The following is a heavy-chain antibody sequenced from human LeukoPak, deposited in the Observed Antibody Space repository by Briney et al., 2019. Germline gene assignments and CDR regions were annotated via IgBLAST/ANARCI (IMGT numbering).Heavy chain of an antibody. CDR1: GFTFSSYA. CDR3: AKGFSGSGYSSLDY. V-gene: IGHV3-23*01. D-gene: IGHD6-19*01. Sequence: PGGSLRLSCAASGFTFSSYAMSWVRQAPGKGLEWVSAITGSSDSTYYADSVKGRFTISRDNSKNTLYLQMNSLRAEDTAVYYCAKGFSGSGYSSLDYWGHGTLVTVSS. CDR2: ITGSSDST. J-gene: IGHJ4*01.